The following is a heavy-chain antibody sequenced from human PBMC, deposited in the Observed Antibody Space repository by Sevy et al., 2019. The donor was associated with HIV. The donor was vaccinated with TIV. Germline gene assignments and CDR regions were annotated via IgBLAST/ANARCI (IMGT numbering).Heavy chain of an antibody. V-gene: IGHV6-1*01. CDR3: ARDGLTYGGMDV. Sequence: KQSQTLSLTCAISGDSVSSNNAAWNWIGQSPSRGLEWLGRTFYRSNWYNDYAVSMKGRITINPDTSKNQLSLQLTSVTPEDTAVYYCARDGLTYGGMDVWGQGTTVTVSS. J-gene: IGHJ6*02. CDR2: TFYRSNWYN. D-gene: IGHD1-20*01. CDR1: GDSVSSNNAA.